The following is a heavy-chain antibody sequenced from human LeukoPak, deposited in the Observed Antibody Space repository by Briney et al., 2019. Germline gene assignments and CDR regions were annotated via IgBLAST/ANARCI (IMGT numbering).Heavy chain of an antibody. CDR3: VKGQEPWIQLWFSGDY. J-gene: IGHJ4*02. V-gene: IGHV3-23*01. CDR1: GFTFSSYA. Sequence: GGSLRLSCAASGFTFSSYAMSWVRQAPGRGLEWVSAISGSGGSTYYADSVKGRFTISRDNSKNTLCLQMNSLRAEDTAVYYCVKGQEPWIQLWFSGDYWGQGTLVTVSS. D-gene: IGHD5-18*01. CDR2: ISGSGGST.